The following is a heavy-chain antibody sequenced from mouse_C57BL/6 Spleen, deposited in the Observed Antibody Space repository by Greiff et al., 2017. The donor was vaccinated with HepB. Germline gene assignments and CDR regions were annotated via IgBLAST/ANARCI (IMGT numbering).Heavy chain of an antibody. Sequence: QVQLQQPGAELVKPGASVKLSCKASGYTFTSYWMHWVKQRPGRGLEWIGRIDPNSGGTKYNEKFKSKATLTVDKPSSTAYMQLSSLTSEDSAVYYCARSLIITPVVATGFDYWGQGTTLTVSS. CDR1: GYTFTSYW. CDR3: ARSLIITPVVATGFDY. J-gene: IGHJ2*01. V-gene: IGHV1-72*01. CDR2: IDPNSGGT. D-gene: IGHD1-1*01.